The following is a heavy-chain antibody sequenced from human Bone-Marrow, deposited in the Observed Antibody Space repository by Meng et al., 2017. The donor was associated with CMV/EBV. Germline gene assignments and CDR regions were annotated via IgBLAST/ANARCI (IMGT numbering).Heavy chain of an antibody. CDR3: AKDGRGSSGAYYFDY. CDR2: ISIGSTYV. CDR1: GFTFSSYV. J-gene: IGHJ4*02. D-gene: IGHD6-6*01. Sequence: GGSLRLSCAASGFTFSSYVMNWDRQAPGKGREWVSCISIGSTYVQFADSVKGRFTNSRGNSKTSLYLQMNSLRTEDTALYYCAKDGRGSSGAYYFDYWGQGTLVTVSS. V-gene: IGHV3-21*04.